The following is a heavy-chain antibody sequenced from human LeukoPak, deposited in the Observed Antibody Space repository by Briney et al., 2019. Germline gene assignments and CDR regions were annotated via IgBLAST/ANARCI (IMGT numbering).Heavy chain of an antibody. J-gene: IGHJ6*04. CDR3: AELGITMIGGV. Sequence: GGSLRLSCAASGFTFSSYAMNWVRQAPGKGLEWVSYISSSGSTIYYADSVKGRFTIPRDNAKNSLYLQMNSLRAEDTAVYYCAELGITMIGGVWGKGTTVTISS. CDR1: GFTFSSYA. D-gene: IGHD3-10*02. CDR2: ISSSGSTI. V-gene: IGHV3-48*03.